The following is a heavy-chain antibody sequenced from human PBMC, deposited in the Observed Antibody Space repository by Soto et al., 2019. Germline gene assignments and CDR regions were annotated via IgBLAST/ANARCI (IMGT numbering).Heavy chain of an antibody. CDR3: ARDHTGIAAAGTSVDY. V-gene: IGHV1-3*01. Sequence: ASVKVSCKASGYTFTSYAMHWVRQAPGQRLEWMGWINAGNGNTKYSQKFQGRVTITRDTSASTAYMELSSLRSEDTAVYYCARDHTGIAAAGTSVDYWGQGTLVTVSS. J-gene: IGHJ4*02. D-gene: IGHD6-13*01. CDR1: GYTFTSYA. CDR2: INAGNGNT.